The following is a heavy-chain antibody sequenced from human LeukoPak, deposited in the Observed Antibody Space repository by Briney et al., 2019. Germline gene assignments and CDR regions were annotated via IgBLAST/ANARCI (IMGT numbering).Heavy chain of an antibody. Sequence: NPGGSLRLSCAASGFTFSSYSMNWVRQAPGKGLEWVSSISSSSSYIYYADSVKGRFTISRDNAKNSLYLQMNSLRAEDTAVYYCARESGGYYSNYVDYWGQGTLVTVSS. CDR3: ARESGGYYSNYVDY. J-gene: IGHJ4*02. V-gene: IGHV3-21*01. CDR2: ISSSSSYI. CDR1: GFTFSSYS. D-gene: IGHD4-11*01.